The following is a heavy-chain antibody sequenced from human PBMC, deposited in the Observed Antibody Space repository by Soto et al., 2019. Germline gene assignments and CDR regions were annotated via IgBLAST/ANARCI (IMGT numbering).Heavy chain of an antibody. CDR3: AKDGIAAAGPYYYYYYGMDV. V-gene: IGHV3-23*01. J-gene: IGHJ6*02. D-gene: IGHD6-13*01. CDR2: ISGSGGST. CDR1: GFTFSSYA. Sequence: LRLSCAASGFTFSSYAMSWVRQAPGKGLEWVSAISGSGGSTYYADSVKGRFTISRDNSKNTLYLQMNSLRAEDTAVYYCAKDGIAAAGPYYYYYYGMDVWGQGTTVTVSS.